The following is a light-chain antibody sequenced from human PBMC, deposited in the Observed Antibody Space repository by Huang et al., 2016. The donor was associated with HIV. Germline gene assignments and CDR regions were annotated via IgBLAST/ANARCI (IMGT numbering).Light chain of an antibody. V-gene: IGKV3-11*01. CDR1: QNVGTS. CDR3: QYVSDCVT. Sequence: EVLLTQSPATLSLSPGDRAALSCRASQNVGTSLAWYQQKPGQPPRPPMYDASNRATGIAARFSSTGSGTGFTLTIASPEPEEFAVYYCQYVSDCVTFGGGTRVET. J-gene: IGKJ4*01. CDR2: DAS.